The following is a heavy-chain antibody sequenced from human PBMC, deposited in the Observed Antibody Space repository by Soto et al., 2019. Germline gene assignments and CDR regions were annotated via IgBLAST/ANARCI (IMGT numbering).Heavy chain of an antibody. CDR2: ISYDGSNK. CDR3: AKADSYSSSWYASPLDY. J-gene: IGHJ4*02. D-gene: IGHD6-13*01. V-gene: IGHV3-30*18. Sequence: GGSLRLSCAASGFTFSSYGMHWVRQAPGKGLEWVAVISYDGSNKYYADSVKGRFTISRDNSKNTLYLQMNSLRAEDTAVYYCAKADSYSSSWYASPLDYWGQGTLVTVSS. CDR1: GFTFSSYG.